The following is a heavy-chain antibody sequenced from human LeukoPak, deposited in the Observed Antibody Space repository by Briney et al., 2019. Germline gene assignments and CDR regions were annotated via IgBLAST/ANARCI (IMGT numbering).Heavy chain of an antibody. CDR2: IIPIFGTA. J-gene: IGHJ6*03. Sequence: GASVKVSCKASGGAFSSYAISWVRQAPGQGLEWMGGIIPIFGTANYAQKFQGRVTITTDESTSTAYMELSSLRSEDTAVYYCARDNVRVPAARHYYMDVWGKGTTVTVSS. V-gene: IGHV1-69*05. CDR3: ARDNVRVPAARHYYMDV. CDR1: GGAFSSYA. D-gene: IGHD2-2*01.